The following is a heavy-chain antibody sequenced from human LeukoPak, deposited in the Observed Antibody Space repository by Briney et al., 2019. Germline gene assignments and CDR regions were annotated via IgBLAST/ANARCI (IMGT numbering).Heavy chain of an antibody. V-gene: IGHV4-31*03. CDR1: GGSISSGGYY. Sequence: SQTLSLTCTVSGGSISSGGYYWSWIRQHPGKGLEWIGYIYYSGSTYYNPSLKSRVTISVDTSKNQFSLKLSSVTAADTAVYYCARGAATKWTNDYWGQGTLVTVSA. D-gene: IGHD2-8*01. J-gene: IGHJ4*02. CDR3: ARGAATKWTNDY. CDR2: IYYSGST.